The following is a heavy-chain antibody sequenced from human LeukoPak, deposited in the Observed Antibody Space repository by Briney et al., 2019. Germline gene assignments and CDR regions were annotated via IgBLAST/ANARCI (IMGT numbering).Heavy chain of an antibody. CDR1: GFTFTSYW. Sequence: PGGSLRLSCEASGFTFTSYWMSWVRQAPGKGLEWVANIKQDGSEHFYVDSVRGRFTISRDNPKTSLYLQMNSLRAEDTAVYFCAKDLMPRRRESWNRIAAAGPQPLDYWGQGTLVTVSS. CDR3: AKDLMPRRRESWNRIAAAGPQPLDY. J-gene: IGHJ4*02. D-gene: IGHD6-13*01. CDR2: IKQDGSEH. V-gene: IGHV3-7*01.